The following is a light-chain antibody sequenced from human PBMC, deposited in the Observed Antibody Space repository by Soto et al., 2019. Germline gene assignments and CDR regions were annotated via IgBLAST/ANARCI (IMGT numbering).Light chain of an antibody. Sequence: AIQMTQSPSSLSASVGDRVTITCRASQGIRNELGWYQQKPGKAPRLLIYDASSLQSGVPSRFSGSGSGTDFPLTISSLQPEDFATYYCLPDYTSPSTFGHGTKVEVK. V-gene: IGKV1-6*01. CDR1: QGIRNE. CDR2: DAS. J-gene: IGKJ1*01. CDR3: LPDYTSPST.